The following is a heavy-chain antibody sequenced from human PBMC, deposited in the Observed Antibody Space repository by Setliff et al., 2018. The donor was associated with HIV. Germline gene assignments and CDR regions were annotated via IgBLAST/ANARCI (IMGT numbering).Heavy chain of an antibody. CDR1: GYSFITYW. Sequence: PGESLKISCKGSGYSFITYWIGWVRQRPGKGLEWMGIMNPDGSNTRYSPSFQGQATISVDESISTAYLQWSSLKASDTAFYYCARFYGSYDVGGFDIWGQGTKVTVSS. V-gene: IGHV5-51*01. CDR2: MNPDGSNT. D-gene: IGHD3-16*01. CDR3: ARFYGSYDVGGFDI. J-gene: IGHJ3*02.